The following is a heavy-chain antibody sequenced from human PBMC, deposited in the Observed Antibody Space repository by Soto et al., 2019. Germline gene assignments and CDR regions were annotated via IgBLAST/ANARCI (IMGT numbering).Heavy chain of an antibody. J-gene: IGHJ6*02. D-gene: IGHD6-19*01. CDR1: GYTFTGYY. Sequence: GASVKVSCKASGYTFTGYYMHWVRQAPGQGLEWMGWINPNSGGTNYAQKFQGWVTMTRDTSISTAYMELSRLRSDDTAVYYCARDLGSVHRIAVACKGDYYYVMDVRAQRTTVTVSS. CDR3: ARDLGSVHRIAVACKGDYYYVMDV. V-gene: IGHV1-2*04. CDR2: INPNSGGT.